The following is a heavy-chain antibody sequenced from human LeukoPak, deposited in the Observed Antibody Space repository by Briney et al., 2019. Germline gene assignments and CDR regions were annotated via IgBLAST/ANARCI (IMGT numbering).Heavy chain of an antibody. CDR1: GGSISSSSYY. CDR3: ARLPYGSGSYFDY. V-gene: IGHV4-39*01. Sequence: PSETLSLTCTVSGGSISSSSYYWGWIRQPPGKGLQWIGSIYYSGSTYYNPSLKSRVTISVDTSKNQFPLNLNSVTAADTAVYYCARLPYGSGSYFDYWGQGTLVTVSS. D-gene: IGHD3-10*01. J-gene: IGHJ4*02. CDR2: IYYSGST.